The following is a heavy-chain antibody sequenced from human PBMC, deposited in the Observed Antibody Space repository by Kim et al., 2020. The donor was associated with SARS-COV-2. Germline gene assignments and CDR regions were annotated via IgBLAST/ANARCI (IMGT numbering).Heavy chain of an antibody. Sequence: GGSLRLSCAASGFTFSSYSMNWVRQAPGKGLEWVSYISSSSSTIYYADSVKGRFTISRDNAKNSLYLQMNSLRAEDTAVYYCARERAAADDDYWGQGTLVTVSS. CDR3: ARERAAADDDY. D-gene: IGHD6-13*01. CDR2: ISSSSSTI. V-gene: IGHV3-48*01. CDR1: GFTFSSYS. J-gene: IGHJ4*02.